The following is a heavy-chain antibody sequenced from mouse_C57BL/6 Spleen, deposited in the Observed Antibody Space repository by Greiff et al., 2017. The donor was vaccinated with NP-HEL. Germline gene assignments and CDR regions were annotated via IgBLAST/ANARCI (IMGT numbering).Heavy chain of an antibody. CDR2: IYPGSGNT. J-gene: IGHJ4*01. V-gene: IGHV1-76*01. CDR1: GYTFTDYY. D-gene: IGHD1-1*01. Sequence: QVQLKESGAELVRPGASVKLSCKASGYTFTDYYINWVKQRPGQGLEWIARIYPGSGNTYYNEKFKGKATLTAEKSSSTAYMQLSSLTSEDSAVYFCARRVYGSRLYAMDYWGQGTSVTVSS. CDR3: ARRVYGSRLYAMDY.